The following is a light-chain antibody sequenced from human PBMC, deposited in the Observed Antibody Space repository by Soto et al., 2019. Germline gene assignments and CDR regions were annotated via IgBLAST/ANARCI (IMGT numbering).Light chain of an antibody. Sequence: QSALTQPASVSGSPGHSITISCTGTSSDVGGYNYVSWYQQHPGKAPKLMIYDVSNRPSGVSNRFSGSKSGNTASLTISGLQAEDEADYYCSSYTSSSSYVFGTG. V-gene: IGLV2-14*01. CDR1: SSDVGGYNY. CDR2: DVS. CDR3: SSYTSSSSYV. J-gene: IGLJ1*01.